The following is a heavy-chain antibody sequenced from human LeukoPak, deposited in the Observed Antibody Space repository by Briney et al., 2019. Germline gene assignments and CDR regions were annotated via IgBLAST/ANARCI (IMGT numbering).Heavy chain of an antibody. V-gene: IGHV3-23*01. CDR3: AKEENSHYVIVTHEY. J-gene: IGHJ4*02. D-gene: IGHD4-11*01. Sequence: SGGSLRLSCAASGFSFSTYAMSWVRQAPGKGLEWVSAISGNGDSTYYADSVKGRFIISRDNSKNTLYLQMSSLRAEDTALYYCAKEENSHYVIVTHEYWGPGTLVTVPS. CDR1: GFSFSTYA. CDR2: ISGNGDST.